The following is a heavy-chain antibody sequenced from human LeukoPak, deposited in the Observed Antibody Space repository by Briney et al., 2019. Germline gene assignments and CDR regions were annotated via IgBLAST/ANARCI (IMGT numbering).Heavy chain of an antibody. D-gene: IGHD3-10*01. Sequence: ASVKVSCKASGYTFTSYYMHWVRQAPGQGLEWMGIINPSGGSTSYAQKFQGRVTMTRDMSTSTVYMELSSLRSEDTAVYYCARSEPLLWFGELISSNWFDPWGQGTLVTVSS. CDR1: GYTFTSYY. CDR2: INPSGGST. CDR3: ARSEPLLWFGELISSNWFDP. V-gene: IGHV1-46*01. J-gene: IGHJ5*02.